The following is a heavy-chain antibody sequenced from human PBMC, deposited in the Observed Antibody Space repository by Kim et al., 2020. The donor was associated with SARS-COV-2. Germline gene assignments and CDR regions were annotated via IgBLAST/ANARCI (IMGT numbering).Heavy chain of an antibody. Sequence: SETLSLTCTVSGGSISSYYWSWIRQPAGKGLEWIGRIYTSGSTNYNPSLKSRVTMSVDTSKNQFSLKLSSVTAADTAVYYCARGANYDSTRGWYFDLWGRGTLVTVSS. CDR1: GGSISSYY. CDR3: ARGANYDSTRGWYFDL. J-gene: IGHJ2*01. D-gene: IGHD3-22*01. CDR2: IYTSGST. V-gene: IGHV4-4*07.